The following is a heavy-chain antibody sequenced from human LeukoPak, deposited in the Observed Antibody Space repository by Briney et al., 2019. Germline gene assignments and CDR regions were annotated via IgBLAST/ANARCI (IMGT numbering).Heavy chain of an antibody. J-gene: IGHJ4*02. Sequence: ASVTVSCKASGYTFTAYYMHWVRQAPGQGLEWMGWINPNSGGTDYTQKFQGRVTLTSDTSISTVYMELSRLRSDDTAVYYCARDRGGTSYVYWGQGTRVSVSS. CDR1: GYTFTAYY. V-gene: IGHV1-2*02. CDR2: INPNSGGT. D-gene: IGHD1-26*01. CDR3: ARDRGGTSYVY.